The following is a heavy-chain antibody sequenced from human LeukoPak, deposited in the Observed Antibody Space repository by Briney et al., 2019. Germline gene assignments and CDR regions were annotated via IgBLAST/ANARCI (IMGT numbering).Heavy chain of an antibody. V-gene: IGHV4-61*02. CDR1: GGSISSGSYY. D-gene: IGHD1-26*01. CDR3: ARDGWELLGTPVDY. CDR2: INTSGST. J-gene: IGHJ4*02. Sequence: PSETLSLTCTVSGGSISSGSYYWSWIRQPAGKGLEWIGRINTSGSTNYNPSLKSRVTISVDTSKNQFSLKLSSVTAADTAVYYCARDGWELLGTPVDYWGQGTLVTVSS.